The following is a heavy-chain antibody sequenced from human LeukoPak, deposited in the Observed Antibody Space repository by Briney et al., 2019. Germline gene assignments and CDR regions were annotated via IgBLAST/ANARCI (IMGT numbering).Heavy chain of an antibody. D-gene: IGHD2-2*01. CDR3: ARHRVVPTYFDY. J-gene: IGHJ4*02. CDR2: IYTSGST. Sequence: SENLSLTCTVSGGSISSYYWSWIRQPPGKGLEWIGYIYTSGSTNYNPSLKSRVTLSVDTSKNQFSLKLSSVTAADTAVYYCARHRVVPTYFDYWGQGTLVTVSS. CDR1: GGSISSYY. V-gene: IGHV4-4*09.